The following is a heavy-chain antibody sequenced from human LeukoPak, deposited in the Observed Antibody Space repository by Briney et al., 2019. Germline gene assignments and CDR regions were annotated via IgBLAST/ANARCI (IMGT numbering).Heavy chain of an antibody. Sequence: PSETLSLTCTVSGGSISSYYWSWIRQSPGKGLEWIGYVYYSGSTNYNPSLKSRITISVDTSKNQFSLKLSSVTTADTAVYYSARHAAPGRPYFDYWGQGTLVTVSS. J-gene: IGHJ4*02. D-gene: IGHD6-13*01. CDR1: GGSISSYY. CDR3: ARHAAPGRPYFDY. CDR2: VYYSGST. V-gene: IGHV4-59*01.